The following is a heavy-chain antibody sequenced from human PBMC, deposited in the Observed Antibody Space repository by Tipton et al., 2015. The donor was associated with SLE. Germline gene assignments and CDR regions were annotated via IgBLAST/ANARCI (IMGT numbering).Heavy chain of an antibody. Sequence: TLSLTCTVSGGSISSYYWSWIRQPPGQGLEWIGNINYSGTTYSNPSLKTRVTVSVDTSKNQFSLKLTSVTAADTAVYYCARGMLTWRGAIVGVDVWGQGTTVNVSS. D-gene: IGHD2-8*01. J-gene: IGHJ6*02. CDR3: ARGMLTWRGAIVGVDV. V-gene: IGHV4-59*04. CDR1: GGSISSYY. CDR2: INYSGTT.